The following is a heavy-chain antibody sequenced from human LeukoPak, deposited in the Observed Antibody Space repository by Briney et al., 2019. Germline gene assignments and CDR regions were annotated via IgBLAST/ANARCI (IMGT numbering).Heavy chain of an antibody. V-gene: IGHV3-7*01. CDR2: IKQDGSEK. Sequence: PGGSLRLSCAASGFTFSSYWMSWVRQAPGKGLEWVANIKQDGSEKYYVDSVKGRFTISRDNAKNSLYLQMNSLRAEDTAVYYCAREHTIAATGTHWFDPWGQGTLVTVSS. CDR1: GFTFSSYW. CDR3: AREHTIAATGTHWFDP. D-gene: IGHD6-13*01. J-gene: IGHJ5*02.